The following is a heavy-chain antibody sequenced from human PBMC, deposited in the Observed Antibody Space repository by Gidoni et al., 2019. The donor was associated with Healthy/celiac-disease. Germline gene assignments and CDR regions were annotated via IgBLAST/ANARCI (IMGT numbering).Heavy chain of an antibody. CDR2: INHSGST. J-gene: IGHJ4*02. CDR3: ASALCTNGVCYHDY. D-gene: IGHD2-8*01. Sequence: QVQLRQCGAGLLTPSATLSFTCDVHGGSFSGYYWSWIRQPPGKGLEWVGEINHSGSTNDNPSRKSRVTISVDTSKNQFTVKLSSVTAADTAVYYCASALCTNGVCYHDYWGQGTLVTVSS. CDR1: GGSFSGYY. V-gene: IGHV4-34*01.